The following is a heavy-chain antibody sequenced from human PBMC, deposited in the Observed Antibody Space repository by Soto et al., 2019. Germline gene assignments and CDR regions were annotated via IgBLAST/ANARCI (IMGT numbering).Heavy chain of an antibody. CDR1: GYTFTSYG. J-gene: IGHJ4*02. V-gene: IGHV1-18*01. CDR2: ISAYNGNT. D-gene: IGHD3-9*01. Sequence: ASVKVSCKASGYTFTSYGISWVRQAPGQGLEWMGWISAYNGNTNYAQKLQGRVTMTTDTSTSTAYMEPRSLRSDDTAVYYCARGGRQDYDILTGYYHNPFAFDHWGQGTLVTVSS. CDR3: ARGGRQDYDILTGYYHNPFAFDH.